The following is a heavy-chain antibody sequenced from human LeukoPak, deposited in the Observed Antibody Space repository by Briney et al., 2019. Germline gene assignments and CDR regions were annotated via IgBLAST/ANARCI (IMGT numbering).Heavy chain of an antibody. D-gene: IGHD4-17*01. CDR1: GFSLSTSGVG. J-gene: IGHJ4*02. V-gene: IGHV2-5*01. Sequence: ECGPTLVNPTQTLTLTCTFSGFSLSTSGVGVGWIRQPPGKALEWLALIYLNDNKLYSPSLKSRLTITKDTSNNQVVLTMTNMDPVDTATYYCAHYGDYRFLYYFDYWGQGTLVTVSP. CDR3: AHYGDYRFLYYFDY. CDR2: IYLNDNK.